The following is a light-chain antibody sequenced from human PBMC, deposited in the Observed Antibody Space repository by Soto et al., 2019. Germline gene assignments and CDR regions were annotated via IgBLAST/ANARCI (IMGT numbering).Light chain of an antibody. J-gene: IGLJ2*01. Sequence: QSALTQPASVSGSPGQSITISCTGTSSDVGGYNYVSWYQQHPGKAPKLMIYDVSNRPSGVSNRFSGSKSGNTASLTISGLQAEDEADYYCSSYTRSSTPRSVVFGGGTKLTV. CDR2: DVS. V-gene: IGLV2-14*01. CDR3: SSYTRSSTPRSVV. CDR1: SSDVGGYNY.